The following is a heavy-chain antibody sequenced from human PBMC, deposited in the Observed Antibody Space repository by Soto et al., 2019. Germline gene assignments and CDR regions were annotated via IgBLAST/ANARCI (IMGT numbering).Heavy chain of an antibody. CDR3: ASLGGFGVAARPNWFDP. D-gene: IGHD6-6*01. Sequence: QVQLVQSGAEVKKPGSSVKVSCKASGGTFSSYAISWVRQAPGQGLEWMGGIIPIFGTANYAQKFQGRVTITAEESTSTAYMELSSLRSEDTAVYYCASLGGFGVAARPNWFDPWGQGTLVTVSS. CDR1: GGTFSSYA. CDR2: IIPIFGTA. V-gene: IGHV1-69*12. J-gene: IGHJ5*02.